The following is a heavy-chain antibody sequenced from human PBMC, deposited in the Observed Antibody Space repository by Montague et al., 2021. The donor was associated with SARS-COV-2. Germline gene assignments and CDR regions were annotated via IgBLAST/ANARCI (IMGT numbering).Heavy chain of an antibody. CDR3: ARVSRSSWYGGSLGEALDY. J-gene: IGHJ4*02. CDR1: GFTFSSYG. D-gene: IGHD6-13*01. V-gene: IGHV3-21*01. CDR2: ISSSSSYI. Sequence: SLRLSCAASGFTFSSYGTNWVRQAPGKGLEWVSSISSSSSYIYYADSVKGRFTISRDNAKNSLYLQMNSLRAEDTAVYYCARVSRSSWYGGSLGEALDYWGQGTLVTVSS.